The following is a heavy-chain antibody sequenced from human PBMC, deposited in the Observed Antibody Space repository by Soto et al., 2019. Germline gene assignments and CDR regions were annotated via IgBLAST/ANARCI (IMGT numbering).Heavy chain of an antibody. V-gene: IGHV1-3*01. CDR3: SRGRRDVSARTIDY. CDR1: GYTFTTYA. CDR2: INGGNGNT. J-gene: IGHJ4*02. D-gene: IGHD4-17*01. Sequence: QVQLVQSGAEVKPPGASVKVSCKASGYTFTTYAIHWVRQAPGQRLEWMGWINGGNGNTKYSLKFQDRVTFTGDTSVIADMELSSLNSADTAVYFCSRGRRDVSARTIDYWGQGTLVSVSS.